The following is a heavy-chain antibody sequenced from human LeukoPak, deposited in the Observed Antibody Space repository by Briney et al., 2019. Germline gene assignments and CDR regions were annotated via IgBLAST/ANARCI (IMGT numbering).Heavy chain of an antibody. J-gene: IGHJ6*03. CDR1: GGTFISYA. D-gene: IGHD5-18*01. CDR3: ATRYGYLYYYYYYMDV. Sequence: GASVKVSCKASGGTFISYAISWMRQAPGQGLEWMGGIIPLFGTANYAQKFQGRVTITTDESTSTAYMELSILRSEDTAVYYCATRYGYLYYYYYYMDVWGKGTTVTVSS. V-gene: IGHV1-69*05. CDR2: IIPLFGTA.